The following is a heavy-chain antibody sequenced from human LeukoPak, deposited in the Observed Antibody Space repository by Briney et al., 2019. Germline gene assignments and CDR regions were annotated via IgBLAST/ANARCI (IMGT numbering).Heavy chain of an antibody. J-gene: IGHJ6*02. CDR3: ARGGTAGQNYYYGMDV. Sequence: ASVKVSCKASGYTFTGYYMHWVRQAPGQGREWMGWINPNSGGTNYAQKFQGRVTMTRDTSISTAYMELSRLRSDDTAVYYCARGGTAGQNYYYGMDVWGQGTTVTVSS. CDR1: GYTFTGYY. V-gene: IGHV1-2*02. CDR2: INPNSGGT. D-gene: IGHD6-19*01.